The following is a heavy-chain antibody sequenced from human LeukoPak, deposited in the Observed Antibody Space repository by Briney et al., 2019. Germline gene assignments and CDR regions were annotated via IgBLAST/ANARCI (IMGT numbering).Heavy chain of an antibody. Sequence: PSETLSLTCTVSGGSISSYYWSWIRQPPGKGLEWIGYIYYSGSTNYNPSLKSRVTISVDKSKNQFSLKLSSVTAADTAVYYCARAPPYSGSYYFDYWGQGTLVTVSS. CDR1: GGSISSYY. V-gene: IGHV4-59*12. CDR3: ARAPPYSGSYYFDY. D-gene: IGHD1-26*01. J-gene: IGHJ4*02. CDR2: IYYSGST.